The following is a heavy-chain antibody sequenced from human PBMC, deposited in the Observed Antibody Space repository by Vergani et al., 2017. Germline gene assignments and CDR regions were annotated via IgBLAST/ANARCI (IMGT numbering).Heavy chain of an antibody. CDR2: IKSKTDGGTT. J-gene: IGHJ6*02. CDR3: TTDSKQFYYYYGMDV. CDR1: GFTFSNAW. D-gene: IGHD5-24*01. Sequence: EVQLVESGGGLVKPGGSLRLSCAASGFTFSNAWMSWVRQAPGKGLEWVGRIKSKTDGGTTDYAATVKGRFTISRDDYKNTLYLQMNSLKTEDTAVYYCTTDSKQFYYYYGMDVWGQGTTVTVSS. V-gene: IGHV3-15*01.